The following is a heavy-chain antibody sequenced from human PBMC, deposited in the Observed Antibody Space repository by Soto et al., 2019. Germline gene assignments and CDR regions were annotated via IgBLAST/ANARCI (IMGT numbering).Heavy chain of an antibody. V-gene: IGHV3-30*12. CDR2: MSYDGSNE. CDR1: GFTFSSYG. Sequence: GWSLRLSCAASGFTFSSYGMHWVRLAPGKGLEWVAVMSYDGSNEYYAESVQGRFTIYRDNSQNTLYLQMNSLTPEDTAVYYCARDTSYHDSVGGSYRLSYFFDYWGQGALVTVSS. CDR3: ARDTSYHDSVGGSYRLSYFFDY. D-gene: IGHD3-16*02. J-gene: IGHJ4*02.